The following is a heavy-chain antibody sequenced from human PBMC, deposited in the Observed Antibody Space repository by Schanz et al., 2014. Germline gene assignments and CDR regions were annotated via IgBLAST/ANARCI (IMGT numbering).Heavy chain of an antibody. J-gene: IGHJ4*01. CDR2: IYSGIGA. CDR3: ARVHHYDPSGWGYFDY. D-gene: IGHD3-22*01. V-gene: IGHV3-66*01. CDR1: GFTVSSNH. Sequence: EGQLAESGGGLVQPGGSLRLSCAVSGFTVSSNHMSWVRQAPGKGLEWVSVIYSGIGAYYADSVKDRFTVSRDNSKNTVYLQMNRQRAEDTAVYYCARVHHYDPSGWGYFDYWGHGTLVTVSS.